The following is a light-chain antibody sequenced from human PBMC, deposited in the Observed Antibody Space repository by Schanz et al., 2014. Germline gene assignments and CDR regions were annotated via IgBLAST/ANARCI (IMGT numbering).Light chain of an antibody. CDR2: DAS. J-gene: IGKJ4*01. V-gene: IGKV3-11*01. CDR1: QNVGTY. CDR3: HQRSNWPLT. Sequence: EIVMTQSPATLSVSPGERATLSCRSSQNVGTYLAWYQHKPGQAPRLLIYDASKRATGIPARFSGRGSGTDFTLTISGLEPEDSAVYYCHQRSNWPLTFGGGTSVEI.